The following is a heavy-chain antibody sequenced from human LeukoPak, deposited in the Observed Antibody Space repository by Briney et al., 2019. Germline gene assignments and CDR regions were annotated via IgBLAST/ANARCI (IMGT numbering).Heavy chain of an antibody. CDR1: GGSISSSSYY. CDR2: IYYSGST. D-gene: IGHD5-24*01. Sequence: SETLSLTCTVSGGSISSSSYYWGWIRQPPGKGLEWIGSIYYSGSTYYNPSLKSRVTISVDTSKNQFSLKLSSVTAADTALYYCARGDGYNPHVDYWGQGTLVTVSS. V-gene: IGHV4-39*07. CDR3: ARGDGYNPHVDY. J-gene: IGHJ4*02.